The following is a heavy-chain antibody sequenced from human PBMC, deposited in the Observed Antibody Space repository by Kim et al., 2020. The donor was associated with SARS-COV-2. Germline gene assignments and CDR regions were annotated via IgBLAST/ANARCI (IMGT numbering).Heavy chain of an antibody. CDR3: ARVIELLWFGELEPLSTDY. J-gene: IGHJ4*02. D-gene: IGHD3-10*01. Sequence: ASVKVSCKASGYTFTSYGISWVRQAPGQGLEWMGWISAYNGNTNYAQKLQGRVTMTTDTSTSTAYMELRSLRSDDTAVYYCARVIELLWFGELEPLSTDYWGQGTLVTVSS. V-gene: IGHV1-18*01. CDR2: ISAYNGNT. CDR1: GYTFTSYG.